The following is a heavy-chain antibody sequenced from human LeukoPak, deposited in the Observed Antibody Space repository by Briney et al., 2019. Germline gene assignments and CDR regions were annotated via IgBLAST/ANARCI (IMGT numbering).Heavy chain of an antibody. V-gene: IGHV3-21*01. D-gene: IGHD3-9*01. J-gene: IGHJ4*02. Sequence: GGSLRLSCAASGFTFSDYSMNWVRQGPGKGLEWVSCISGSIKYIHYADSVKGRFTISRDNAKNSVYLQMNSLSAEDTAVYYCARDPMPSGWLYPVAYWGQGTLVTVSS. CDR1: GFTFSDYS. CDR2: ISGSIKYI. CDR3: ARDPMPSGWLYPVAY.